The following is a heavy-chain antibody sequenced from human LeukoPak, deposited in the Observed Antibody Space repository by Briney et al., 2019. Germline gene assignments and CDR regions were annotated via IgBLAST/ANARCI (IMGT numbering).Heavy chain of an antibody. V-gene: IGHV4-31*03. CDR1: GGSISSGGYY. CDR3: ARDSIVGGFAFDY. CDR2: IYYSGST. Sequence: PSQTLSLTCTVSGGSISSGGYYWSWIRQHPGKGLEWIGYIYYSGSTNYNPSLKSRVTISVDTSKNQFSLKLSSVTAADTAVYYCARDSIVGGFAFDYWGQGTLVTVSS. J-gene: IGHJ4*02. D-gene: IGHD3-16*02.